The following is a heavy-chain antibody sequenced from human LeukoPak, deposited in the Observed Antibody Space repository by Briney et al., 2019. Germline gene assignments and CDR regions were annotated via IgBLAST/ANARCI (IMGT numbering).Heavy chain of an antibody. J-gene: IGHJ6*03. V-gene: IGHV3-23*01. D-gene: IGHD3-3*01. Sequence: GGSLRLSCAASGFTFSSYAMSWVRQAPGKGLEWVSAISGSGGSTYYADSVKGRFTISRDNSKNTLYLQMNSLRAEDTAVYYCAKSGRDFGVVIPYYYYHYMDVWGKGTTVTVSS. CDR2: ISGSGGST. CDR3: AKSGRDFGVVIPYYYYHYMDV. CDR1: GFTFSSYA.